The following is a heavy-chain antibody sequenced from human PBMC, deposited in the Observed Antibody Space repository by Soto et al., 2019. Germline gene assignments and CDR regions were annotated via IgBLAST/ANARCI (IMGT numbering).Heavy chain of an antibody. CDR1: GFTFISYG. V-gene: IGHV3-30*18. Sequence: GGSLRLSCAASGFTFISYGMHWVRQAPGQGLEWVAVISYDGSNKYYADSVKGRFTISRDNSKNTLYLQMNSLRAEDTAVYYCAKGEYCSSTSCYSAIGPWPSDYW. J-gene: IGHJ2*01. CDR3: AKGEYCSSTSCYSAIGPWPSDYW. D-gene: IGHD2-2*01. CDR2: ISYDGSNK.